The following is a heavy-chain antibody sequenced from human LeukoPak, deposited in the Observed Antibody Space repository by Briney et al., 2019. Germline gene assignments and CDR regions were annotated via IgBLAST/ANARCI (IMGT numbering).Heavy chain of an antibody. Sequence: GGSLRLSCAASGFTYSSYAMSWVRQAPGRGLEWVAAISGSGGSTYYADSVKGRFTISRDNSKNTLYLQMNSLRAEDTAVYYCARDLSGVTGYTYGRGIDYWGQGTLVTVSS. V-gene: IGHV3-23*01. CDR3: ARDLSGVTGYTYGRGIDY. CDR2: ISGSGGST. CDR1: GFTYSSYA. D-gene: IGHD5-18*01. J-gene: IGHJ4*02.